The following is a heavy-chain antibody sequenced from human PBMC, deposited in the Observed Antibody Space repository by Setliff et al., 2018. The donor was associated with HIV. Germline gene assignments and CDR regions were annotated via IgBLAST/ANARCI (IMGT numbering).Heavy chain of an antibody. V-gene: IGHV1-3*03. D-gene: IGHD6-19*01. CDR2: INGGNGKT. J-gene: IGHJ6*03. CDR1: GYTSTSYS. Sequence: ASVKVSCKASGYTSTSYSMHWVRQAPGQRLEWMGWINGGNGKTKYSQEFQGRVTITRDTSASTAYMELSSLRSEDMAVYYCARGGSGWPGYYYYHMDVWGKGTTVTVS. CDR3: ARGGSGWPGYYYYHMDV.